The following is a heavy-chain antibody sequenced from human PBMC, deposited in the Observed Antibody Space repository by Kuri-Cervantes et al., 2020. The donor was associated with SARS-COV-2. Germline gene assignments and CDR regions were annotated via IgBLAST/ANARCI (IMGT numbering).Heavy chain of an antibody. D-gene: IGHD3-3*01. CDR2: IYYSGST. CDR1: GYSISSGYY. J-gene: IGHJ6*02. V-gene: IGHV4-31*02. CDR3: ATARGELRFLEWLLPLDV. Sequence: SQTLSLTCAVSGYSISSGYYWGWIRQHPGKGLEWIGYIYYSGSTYYNPSLKGRVTISVDTSKNQFSLKLSSVTAADTAVYYCATARGELRFLEWLLPLDVWGQGTTVTVSS.